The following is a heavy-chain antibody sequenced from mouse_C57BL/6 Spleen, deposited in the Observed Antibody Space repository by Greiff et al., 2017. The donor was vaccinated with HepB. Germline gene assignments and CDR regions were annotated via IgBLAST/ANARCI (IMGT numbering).Heavy chain of an antibody. CDR3: ARAYGNYGY. Sequence: QVQLQQSGPELVKPGASVKISCKASGYAFSSSWMNWVKQRPGKGLEWIGRIYPGDGDTNYNGKFKGKATLTADKSSSTAYMQLSSLTSEDSAVYFCARAYGNYGYWGQGTTLTVSS. V-gene: IGHV1-82*01. CDR1: GYAFSSSW. CDR2: IYPGDGDT. J-gene: IGHJ2*01. D-gene: IGHD2-1*01.